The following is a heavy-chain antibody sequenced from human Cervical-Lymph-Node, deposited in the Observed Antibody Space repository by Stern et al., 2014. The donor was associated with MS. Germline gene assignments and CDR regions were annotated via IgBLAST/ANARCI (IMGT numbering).Heavy chain of an antibody. Sequence: EVQLVQSGADVKKPGESVKISCEGSGYTFTSHWIAWVRQAPGKGLEWIGINYPGDSDTRYSPSFQGRVTISSDRSISTAYLQWRTLRASDTAMYYCARRGTTGTIDGFDIWGQGSMVTVSS. CDR1: GYTFTSHW. CDR2: NYPGDSDT. CDR3: ARRGTTGTIDGFDI. J-gene: IGHJ3*02. V-gene: IGHV5-51*01. D-gene: IGHD1-1*01.